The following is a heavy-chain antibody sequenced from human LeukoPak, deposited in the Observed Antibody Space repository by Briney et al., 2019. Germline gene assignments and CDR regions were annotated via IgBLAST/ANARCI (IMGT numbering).Heavy chain of an antibody. CDR2: INPSGGST. CDR1: GYTFTSYY. CDR3: ARGGSSGYYHY. J-gene: IGHJ4*02. D-gene: IGHD3-22*01. V-gene: IGHV1-46*01. Sequence: ASVKVSCKASGYTFTSYYMHWVRQAPGQGLEWMGIINPSGGSTTYAQKFQGRVTMTRDTSTSTVYMELSSLRSEDTAVYYRARGGSSGYYHYWGQGTLVTVSS.